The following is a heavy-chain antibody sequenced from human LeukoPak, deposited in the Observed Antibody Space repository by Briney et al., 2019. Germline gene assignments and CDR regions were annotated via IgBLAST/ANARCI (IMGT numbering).Heavy chain of an antibody. CDR1: GFTFSSYS. J-gene: IGHJ4*02. V-gene: IGHV3-21*01. CDR3: ARPSGSYYQADY. D-gene: IGHD1-26*01. Sequence: GGSLRLSCAASGFTFSSYSMNWVRQAPGKGLEWVSSISSSSSYIYYADSVKGRFTISRDNAKNSLYLQMNSLRAEDTAVYYCARPSGSYYQADYWGQGTLVTVSS. CDR2: ISSSSSYI.